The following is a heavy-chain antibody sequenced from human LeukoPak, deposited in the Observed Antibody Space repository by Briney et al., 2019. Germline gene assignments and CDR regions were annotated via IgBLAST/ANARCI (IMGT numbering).Heavy chain of an antibody. V-gene: IGHV4-4*02. CDR3: ARVSMAVAGTESHY. J-gene: IGHJ4*02. D-gene: IGHD6-19*01. Sequence: PSGTLSLTCAVSGGSISSSNWWSWVRQPPGKGLEWIGEIYHSGSTNYNPSLKSRVTISVDKSKNQFSLKLSSVTAADTAVYYCARVSMAVAGTESHYWGQGTLVTVSS. CDR2: IYHSGST. CDR1: GGSISSSNW.